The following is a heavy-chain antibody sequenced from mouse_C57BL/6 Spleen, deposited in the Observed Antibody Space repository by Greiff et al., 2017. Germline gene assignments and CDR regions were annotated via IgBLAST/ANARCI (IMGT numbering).Heavy chain of an antibody. V-gene: IGHV1-81*01. CDR1: GYTFTSYG. J-gene: IGHJ3*01. CDR2: IYPRSGNT. CDR3: AREGGLYDGLFAY. Sequence: VQLQQSGAELARPGASVKLSCKASGYTFTSYGISWVKQRTGQGLEWIGEIYPRSGNTYYNEKFKGKATLTADKSSSTAYMELRSLTSEDSAVYFCAREGGLYDGLFAYWGQGTLVTVSA. D-gene: IGHD2-3*01.